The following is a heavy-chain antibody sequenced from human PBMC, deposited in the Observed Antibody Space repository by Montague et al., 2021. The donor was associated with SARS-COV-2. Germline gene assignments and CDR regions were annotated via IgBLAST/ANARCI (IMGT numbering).Heavy chain of an antibody. CDR3: AREVRMGEQPAEFDY. D-gene: IGHD3-16*01. J-gene: IGHJ4*02. CDR1: GFSLSTRGVG. V-gene: IGHV2-70*13. CDR2: IDWDDDK. Sequence: PALVKPTQTLTLTCSFSGFSLSTRGVGVNWIRQPPGKALEWLALIDWDDDKYYSPSLKTRLTISKDTSKKQVVLTMTKMDPADTDTYYCAREVRMGEQPAEFDYWGQGTLVTVSS.